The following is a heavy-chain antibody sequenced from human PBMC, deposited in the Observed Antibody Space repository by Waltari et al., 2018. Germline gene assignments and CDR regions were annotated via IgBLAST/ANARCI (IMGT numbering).Heavy chain of an antibody. CDR1: GFTFSNSW. J-gene: IGHJ3*02. V-gene: IGHV3-7*01. CDR2: IKQDRRER. CDR3: ARDSGWNALDI. Sequence: EVQLVESGGGLVQPGGSLRLSCEASGFTFSNSWMTWVRQAPGKGLEWVANIKQDRRERGYVDSVRGRFTISRDNAKKSLYLQLNSLRAEDTSVYYCARDSGWNALDIWGQGTMVIVSS. D-gene: IGHD1-1*01.